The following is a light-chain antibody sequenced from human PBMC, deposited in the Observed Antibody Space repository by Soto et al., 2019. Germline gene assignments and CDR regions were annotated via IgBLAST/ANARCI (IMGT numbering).Light chain of an antibody. Sequence: QSLLTQPASVSGSPGQSITISCTGTSSDVGSYNLVSWYQQHPGKAPKLMIYEGSKRPSGVSNRFSGSKSGNTASLTISGLQAEDEADYYCCSYAGSSTLYVFGTGTRSPS. J-gene: IGLJ1*01. V-gene: IGLV2-23*01. CDR2: EGS. CDR3: CSYAGSSTLYV. CDR1: SSDVGSYNL.